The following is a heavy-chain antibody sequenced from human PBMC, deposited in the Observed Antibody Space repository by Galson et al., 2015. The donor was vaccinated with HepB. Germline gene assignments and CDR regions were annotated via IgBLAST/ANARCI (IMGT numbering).Heavy chain of an antibody. Sequence: SVKVSCKASGYTFNAYYIYWVRQAPGQGLEWMGRINPNNGDTNYAQNFQGRVTMTRDTSITTAYMELSGLRSDDTAVYYCARDSGVTTTSGGLYDNYYAMDVWGQGTTVTVSS. V-gene: IGHV1-2*06. CDR2: INPNNGDT. D-gene: IGHD2-21*02. CDR3: ARDSGVTTTSGGLYDNYYAMDV. J-gene: IGHJ6*02. CDR1: GYTFNAYY.